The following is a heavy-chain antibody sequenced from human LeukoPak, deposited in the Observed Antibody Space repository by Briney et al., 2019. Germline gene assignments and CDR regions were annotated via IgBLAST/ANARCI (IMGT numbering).Heavy chain of an antibody. CDR2: IYHSGST. Sequence: SETLSLTCTVSGGSISSSSYYWGWIRQPPGKGLEWIGYIYHSGSTYYNPSLKSRVTISVDRSKNQFSLKLSSVTAADTAVYYCARVEMATIFFDYWGQGTLVTVSS. V-gene: IGHV4-39*07. J-gene: IGHJ4*02. CDR1: GGSISSSSYY. CDR3: ARVEMATIFFDY. D-gene: IGHD5-24*01.